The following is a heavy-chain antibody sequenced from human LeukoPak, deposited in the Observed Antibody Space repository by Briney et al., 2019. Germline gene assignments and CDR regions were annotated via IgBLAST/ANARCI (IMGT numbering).Heavy chain of an antibody. J-gene: IGHJ4*02. CDR1: GGTFTSYA. CDR2: IIPIFGKA. D-gene: IGHD3-22*01. Sequence: SVKVSCKASGGTFTSYAISWVRQPPGQGLEWMGRIIPIFGKANYAQKFQGRVTITTDESTSTAYMELSSLRSEDTAVYYCARQGVQPSYYDSSGTGLYFDYWGQGTLVTVSS. CDR3: ARQGVQPSYYDSSGTGLYFDY. V-gene: IGHV1-69*05.